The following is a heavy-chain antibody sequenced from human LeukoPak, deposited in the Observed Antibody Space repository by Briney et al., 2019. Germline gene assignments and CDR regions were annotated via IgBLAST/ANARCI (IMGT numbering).Heavy chain of an antibody. Sequence: ASVKVSCKASGGTFSSYAISWVRQAPGQGLEWMGGIIPIFGTANYAQKFQGRVTITADESTSTAYMELSSLRSEDTAVYYCARGAVLRFLEWLLSGAFDIWGQGTMVTVSS. CDR1: GGTFSSYA. CDR2: IIPIFGTA. CDR3: ARGAVLRFLEWLLSGAFDI. V-gene: IGHV1-69*01. D-gene: IGHD3-3*01. J-gene: IGHJ3*02.